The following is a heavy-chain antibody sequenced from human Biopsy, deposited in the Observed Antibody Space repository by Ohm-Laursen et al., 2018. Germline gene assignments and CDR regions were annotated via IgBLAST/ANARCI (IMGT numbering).Heavy chain of an antibody. CDR2: IYSGGNT. D-gene: IGHD2/OR15-2a*01. V-gene: IGHV4-61*01. CDR3: ARGMRTTGWPYFDY. J-gene: IGHJ4*02. CDR1: GYSIIPSGPEN. Sequence: DTLSLTCILSGYSIIPSGPENWSWIRQPPGQGLQYIGFIYSGGNTNYNPSLRSRVTMSVDTSKNQFSLRLNSVTAADTAVYYCARGMRTTGWPYFDYWGQGILVTVSS.